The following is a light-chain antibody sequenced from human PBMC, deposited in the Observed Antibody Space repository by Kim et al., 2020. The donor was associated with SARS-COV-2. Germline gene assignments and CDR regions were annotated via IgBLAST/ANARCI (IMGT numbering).Light chain of an antibody. Sequence: SPQERAPPPRSASQSVNHSLYWYHHKPGPAPRLLINYASNRATGIPARFSCSGSGTDFTLPIRSLEPEDFAVYFCQQHSNRPALTFGRGTKVDIK. CDR3: QQHSNRPALT. CDR2: YAS. V-gene: IGKV3-11*01. CDR1: QSVNHS. J-gene: IGKJ4*01.